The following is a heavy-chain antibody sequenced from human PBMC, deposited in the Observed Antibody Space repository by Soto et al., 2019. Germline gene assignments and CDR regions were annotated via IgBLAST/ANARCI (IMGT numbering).Heavy chain of an antibody. V-gene: IGHV4-59*11. D-gene: IGHD6-19*01. J-gene: IGHJ4*02. CDR1: GGSMSGHY. CDR3: ARVGSSGWSPDY. CDR2: IFYTGST. Sequence: SETLSLTGTVSGGSMSGHYWIWIRQSPGKGLEWIGYIFYTGSTNYNPSLKSRVTLSADTSKNQFSLRLSSVTAADTAVYYCARVGSSGWSPDYWGQGTLVTVSS.